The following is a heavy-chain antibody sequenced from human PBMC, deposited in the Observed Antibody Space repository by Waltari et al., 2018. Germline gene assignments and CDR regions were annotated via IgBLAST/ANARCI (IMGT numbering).Heavy chain of an antibody. D-gene: IGHD4-17*01. CDR2: IYYSGST. J-gene: IGHJ6*03. CDR1: GGSISSYY. Sequence: QVQLQESGPGLVKPSETLSLTCTVSGGSISSYYWSWIRQPPGKGLEWIGYIYYSGSTNYNPSLKSRVTISVDTSKNQFSLKLSSVTAADTAVYYCARNDYGDGRKYYYYYYYMDVWEKGTTVTVSS. V-gene: IGHV4-59*01. CDR3: ARNDYGDGRKYYYYYYYMDV.